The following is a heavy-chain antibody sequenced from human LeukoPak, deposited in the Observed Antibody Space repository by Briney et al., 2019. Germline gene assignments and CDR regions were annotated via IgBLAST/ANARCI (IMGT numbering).Heavy chain of an antibody. J-gene: IGHJ2*01. V-gene: IGHV1-69*13. D-gene: IGHD2-2*01. CDR3: ARDRYCSSTSCAFGL. CDR2: IIPIFGTA. Sequence: GASVKVSCKASGGTFSSYAISWVRQAPGQGLEWMGGIIPIFGTANYAQKFQGRVTITADESTSTAYMELSSLRSEDTAVYYCARDRYCSSTSCAFGLWGRGTLVTVSS. CDR1: GGTFSSYA.